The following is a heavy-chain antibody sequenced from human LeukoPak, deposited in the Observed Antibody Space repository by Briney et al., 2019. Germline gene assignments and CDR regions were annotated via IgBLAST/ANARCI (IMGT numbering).Heavy chain of an antibody. J-gene: IGHJ5*02. CDR2: ISYDGSNK. D-gene: IGHD3-10*01. CDR1: GFTFSSYG. Sequence: PGRSLRLSCAAPGFTFSSYGMHWVRQAPGKGLEWVAVISYDGSNKYYADSVKGRFTISRDNSKNTLYLQMNSLRAEGTAVYYCAKDFYDGSGSYVNWFDPWGQGTLVTVSS. V-gene: IGHV3-30*18. CDR3: AKDFYDGSGSYVNWFDP.